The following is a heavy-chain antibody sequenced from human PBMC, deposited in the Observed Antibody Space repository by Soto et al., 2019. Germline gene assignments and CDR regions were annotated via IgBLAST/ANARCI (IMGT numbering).Heavy chain of an antibody. CDR2: IGGSSDYT. CDR3: AKESPRGSSVLTVEA. V-gene: IGHV3-23*01. J-gene: IGHJ5*02. Sequence: GGPMRLSCGASGLSCSSYAMSRVRQAPGKGLEWVSAIGGSSDYTHYADSVKGRFANPRDNSKNTLYLQMNSLRAEDTAVYYCAKESPRGSSVLTVEAWGQGTLVTVSS. CDR1: GLSCSSYA. D-gene: IGHD2-2*01.